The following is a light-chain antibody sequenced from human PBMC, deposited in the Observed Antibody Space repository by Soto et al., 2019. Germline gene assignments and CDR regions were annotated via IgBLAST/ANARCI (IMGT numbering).Light chain of an antibody. CDR3: QQRSNWPFLT. CDR1: QSVSSY. Sequence: EIVLTQSPATLSLSPGERATLSCRASQSVSSYLAWYQQKPGQAPRLLIYDASNRATAIPARFSGSGSGTAFTLTISSLELDDFAVYYGQQRSNWPFLTFGGGTKVEVK. V-gene: IGKV3-11*01. CDR2: DAS. J-gene: IGKJ4*01.